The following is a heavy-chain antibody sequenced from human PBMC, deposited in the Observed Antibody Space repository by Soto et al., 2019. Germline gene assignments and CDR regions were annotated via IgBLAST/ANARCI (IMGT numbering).Heavy chain of an antibody. V-gene: IGHV3-30-3*01. CDR3: ARDRYSIFDYGDYGGDFDY. J-gene: IGHJ4*02. CDR1: GFTFSSYA. D-gene: IGHD4-17*01. CDR2: ISYDGSNK. Sequence: QVQLVESGGGVVQPGRSLRLSCAASGFTFSSYAMHWVRQAPGKGLEWVAVISYDGSNKYYADSVKGRFTISRDNSKNTLYLQMNSLRAEDTAVYYCARDRYSIFDYGDYGGDFDYWGQGTLVTVSS.